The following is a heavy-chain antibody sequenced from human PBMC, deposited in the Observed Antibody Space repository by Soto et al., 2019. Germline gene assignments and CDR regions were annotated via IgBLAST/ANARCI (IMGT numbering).Heavy chain of an antibody. CDR3: ARMPTWGWLDP. J-gene: IGHJ5*02. V-gene: IGHV2-26*01. CDR2: IFSNEEK. Sequence: SGPTLVNPTETLTLTCTVFGFSLSNARMGVSWIRQPPGKALEWLAHIFSNEEKSYSTSLKSRLTISKDTYKNQLVLTMTNLDPVDTATYYCARMPTWGWLDPWDQGSMVTVSS. D-gene: IGHD3-16*01. CDR1: GFSLSNARMG.